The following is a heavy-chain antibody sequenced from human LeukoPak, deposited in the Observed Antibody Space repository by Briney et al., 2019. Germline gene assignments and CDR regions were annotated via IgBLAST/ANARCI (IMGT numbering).Heavy chain of an antibody. CDR1: GLAFSSYG. V-gene: IGHV3-30*02. J-gene: IGHJ4*02. CDR3: ARDFYDSSGYNRFDY. D-gene: IGHD3-22*01. Sequence: GGSLRLSCAASGLAFSSYGMHWVRQAPGKGLEWVAFIRYDGNNEYYADSVKGRFTISRDNSKNSLYLQMNSLRAEDTAVYYCARDFYDSSGYNRFDYWGQGTLVTVSS. CDR2: IRYDGNNE.